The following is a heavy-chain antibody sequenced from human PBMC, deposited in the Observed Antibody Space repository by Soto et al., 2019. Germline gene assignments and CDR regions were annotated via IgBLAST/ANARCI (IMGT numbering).Heavy chain of an antibody. J-gene: IGHJ4*02. D-gene: IGHD4-17*01. Sequence: SETRSLTCTVSGGSISSYYWSWIRQPPGKGLEWIGYIYYSGSTNYNPSLKSRVTISVDTSKNQFSLKLSSVTAADTAVYYCAREGSDYGDYLYWGQGTLVTVSS. CDR2: IYYSGST. CDR3: AREGSDYGDYLY. V-gene: IGHV4-59*01. CDR1: GGSISSYY.